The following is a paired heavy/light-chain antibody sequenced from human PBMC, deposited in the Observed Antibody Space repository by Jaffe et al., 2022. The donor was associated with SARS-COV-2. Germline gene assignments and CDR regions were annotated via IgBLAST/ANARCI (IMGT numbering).Heavy chain of an antibody. CDR2: INIHGDT. J-gene: IGHJ6*02. V-gene: IGHV4-61*02. CDR1: GGSIGNGGYY. Sequence: QVQLQESGPGLVQPSQPLSLSCTVSGGSIGNGGYYWTWIRQPAGKGLEWIGRINIHGDTYYSPSLKSRITMSIDTSKNQFTLNLSSVTAADTAVYYCVRDRRIAYSPNGMDVWGQGTTVTVSS. D-gene: IGHD5-18*01. CDR3: VRDRRIAYSPNGMDV.
Light chain of an antibody. J-gene: IGKJ2*01. V-gene: IGKV1-39*01. CDR1: QNIDNF. Sequence: DIQMTQSPSSLSASVGDRVTITCRASQNIDNFLNWYQQRPGKAPNLLIYAASSLQSGVPSRFSGSGSGTDFTLTISSLQPEDFATYYCQQTYSTPPYTFGQGTQLDIK. CDR3: QQTYSTPPYT. CDR2: AAS.